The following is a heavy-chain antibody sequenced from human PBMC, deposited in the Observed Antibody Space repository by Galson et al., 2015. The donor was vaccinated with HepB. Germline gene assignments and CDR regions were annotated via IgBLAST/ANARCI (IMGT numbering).Heavy chain of an antibody. CDR1: GDSVSSYSAA. Sequence: CAISGDSVSSYSAAWNWIRQSPSRGLEWLGRTYYRSKWYNDYAVSVKSRITINPDTSKNQFSLQLNSVTPEDTAVYYCARVGLNGGGYLAVVDAFDIWGQGAMVTVSS. CDR2: TYYRSKWYN. J-gene: IGHJ3*02. CDR3: ARVGLNGGGYLAVVDAFDI. D-gene: IGHD1-26*01. V-gene: IGHV6-1*01.